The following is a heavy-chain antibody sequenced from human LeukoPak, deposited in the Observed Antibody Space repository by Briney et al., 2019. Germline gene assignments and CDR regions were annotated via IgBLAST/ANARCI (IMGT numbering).Heavy chain of an antibody. CDR2: ISYDGSNK. V-gene: IGHV3-30-3*01. J-gene: IGHJ4*02. CDR3: AGDVAGVIGSSSGHY. D-gene: IGHD6-6*01. CDR1: GFTFSSYA. Sequence: GGSLRLSCAASGFTFSSYAMHWVRQAPGKGLEWVAVISYDGSNKYYADSVKGRFTISRDNSKNTLYLQMNSLRAEDTAVYYCAGDVAGVIGSSSGHYWGQGTLVTVSS.